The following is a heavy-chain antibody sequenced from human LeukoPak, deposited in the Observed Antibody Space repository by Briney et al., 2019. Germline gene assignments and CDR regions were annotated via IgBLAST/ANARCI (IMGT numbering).Heavy chain of an antibody. CDR3: ARDGYDTSGYYPTYYYYGLDV. J-gene: IGHJ6*02. CDR1: GFTFSSYW. CDR2: ISSSSSAI. Sequence: GGSLRLSCAASGFTFSSYWMSWVRQAPGKGLEWVSYISSSSSAIYYADSVKGRFTISRDNAKNSLYLQMNSLRVEDTAVYYCARDGYDTSGYYPTYYYYGLDVWGQGTTVTVSS. V-gene: IGHV3-48*04. D-gene: IGHD3-22*01.